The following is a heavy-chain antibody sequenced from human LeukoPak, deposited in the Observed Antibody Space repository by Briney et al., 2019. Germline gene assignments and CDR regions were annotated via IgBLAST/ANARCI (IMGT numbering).Heavy chain of an antibody. V-gene: IGHV3-9*01. J-gene: IGHJ4*02. Sequence: GGSLRLSCAASGFTFHDYGMHWVRHAPGKGLEWVSRISWNSGSIGYADSVKGRFTISRDNAKNSLYLQMNSLRAEDTALYYCAKGNDYGGNSGLSYYFDYWGQGTLVTVSS. CDR3: AKGNDYGGNSGLSYYFDY. CDR1: GFTFHDYG. D-gene: IGHD4-23*01. CDR2: ISWNSGSI.